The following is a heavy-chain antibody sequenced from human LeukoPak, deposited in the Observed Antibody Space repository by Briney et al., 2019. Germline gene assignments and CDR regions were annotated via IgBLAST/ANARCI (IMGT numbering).Heavy chain of an antibody. CDR1: GASITTYY. Sequence: SETLSLTCTVSGASITTYYWSWIRQPPGSGLEWIGYIYYSGISDYNPSLESRVTISVDTSKNQFSLKLRYVTAADTAAYYCARHYGSGNNAFDIWGQGTMVTVS. CDR2: IYYSGIS. CDR3: ARHYGSGNNAFDI. V-gene: IGHV4-59*08. J-gene: IGHJ3*02. D-gene: IGHD3-10*01.